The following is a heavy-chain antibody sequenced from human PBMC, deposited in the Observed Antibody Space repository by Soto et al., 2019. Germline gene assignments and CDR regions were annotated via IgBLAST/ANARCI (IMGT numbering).Heavy chain of an antibody. J-gene: IGHJ6*02. Sequence: AASVKVSCKASGGTFSSYAISWVRQAPGQGLEWMGGIIPIFGTANYAQKFQGRVTITADESTSTAYMELSSLRSEDTAVYYCARDQDIEATIFHYGMDVWGQGTTVTVS. CDR3: ARDQDIEATIFHYGMDV. V-gene: IGHV1-69*13. D-gene: IGHD5-12*01. CDR1: GGTFSSYA. CDR2: IIPIFGTA.